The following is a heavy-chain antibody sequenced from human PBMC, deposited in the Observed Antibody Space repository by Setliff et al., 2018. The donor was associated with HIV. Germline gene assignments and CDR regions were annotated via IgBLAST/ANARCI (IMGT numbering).Heavy chain of an antibody. J-gene: IGHJ4*02. D-gene: IGHD6-19*01. Sequence: SGPTLVNPTQTLTLTCTFSGFSLSTNGVGVGWIRQPPGKALEWLALIYWDADKRHSPSLKNRLTITKDTSKNQVLLTMTNMDPLDTATYYCAHNHLAVAGSHYFDYWGQGTLVT. V-gene: IGHV2-5*02. CDR2: IYWDADK. CDR1: GFSLSTNGVG. CDR3: AHNHLAVAGSHYFDY.